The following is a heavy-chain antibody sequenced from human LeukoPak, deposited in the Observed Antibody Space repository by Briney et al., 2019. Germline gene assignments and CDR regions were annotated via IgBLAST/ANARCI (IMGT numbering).Heavy chain of an antibody. CDR2: ISYDGSNK. V-gene: IGHV3-30*18. CDR3: AKDQDYGDYSFDY. Sequence: PGRSLRLSCAASGFTFSSYGMHWVRQAPGKGLEWVAVISYDGSNKYYADSVKGRFTISRDNSKNTLYLQMNSLRAEDTAVYYCAKDQDYGDYSFDYWGQGTLVTVS. D-gene: IGHD4-17*01. J-gene: IGHJ4*02. CDR1: GFTFSSYG.